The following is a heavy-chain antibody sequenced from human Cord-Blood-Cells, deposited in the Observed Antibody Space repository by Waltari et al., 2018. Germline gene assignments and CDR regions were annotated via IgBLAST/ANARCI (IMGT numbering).Heavy chain of an antibody. CDR2: IIPIFGTA. J-gene: IGHJ4*02. CDR1: GGTVSSYA. V-gene: IGHV1-69*01. Sequence: QVQLVQSGAEVKKPGSSVKVSCKASGGTVSSYAIRGVRRAPGQGLEWMGGIIPIFGTANYAQKFQGRVTITADESTSTAYMELSSLRSEDTAVYYCARIMNSGYDRVDYWGQGTLVTVSS. CDR3: ARIMNSGYDRVDY. D-gene: IGHD5-12*01.